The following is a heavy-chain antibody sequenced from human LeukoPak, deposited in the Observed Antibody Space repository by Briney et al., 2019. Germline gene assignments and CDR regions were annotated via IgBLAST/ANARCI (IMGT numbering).Heavy chain of an antibody. D-gene: IGHD3-10*01. CDR1: GGTFSSYA. Sequence: ASAKVSCKASGGTFSSYAISWVRQAPGQGLEWMGGIIPIFGTANYAQKFQGRVTITADESTSTAYMELSSLRSEDTAVYYCATKYYYGSGSYSYGMDVWGQGTTVTVSS. J-gene: IGHJ6*02. CDR2: IIPIFGTA. CDR3: ATKYYYGSGSYSYGMDV. V-gene: IGHV1-69*13.